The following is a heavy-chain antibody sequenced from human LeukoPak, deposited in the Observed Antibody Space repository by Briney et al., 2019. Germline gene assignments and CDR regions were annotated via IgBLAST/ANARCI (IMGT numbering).Heavy chain of an antibody. Sequence: SETLSLTCTVSGGSISSSSYYWGWIRQPPGKGLEWIGSIYYSGSTYYNPSLKSRVTISVDTSKNQFSLKLSSVTAADTAVYYCARLSHSNPVWYFDYWGQGTLVTVSS. J-gene: IGHJ4*02. CDR2: IYYSGST. D-gene: IGHD4-11*01. V-gene: IGHV4-39*01. CDR3: ARLSHSNPVWYFDY. CDR1: GGSISSSSYY.